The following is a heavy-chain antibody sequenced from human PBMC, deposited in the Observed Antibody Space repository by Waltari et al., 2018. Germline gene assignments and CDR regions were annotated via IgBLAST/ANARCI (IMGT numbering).Heavy chain of an antibody. V-gene: IGHV1-3*01. Sequence: QVQLVQSGAEVKKPGAYVKVSCTASGYTFPSYAMNWVRQAPGQRLEWMGWINAGNGNTKYSQKFQGRVTITRDTSASTAYMELSSLRSEDTAVYYCARDDRPHGMDVWGQGTTVTVSS. CDR1: GYTFPSYA. CDR3: ARDDRPHGMDV. CDR2: INAGNGNT. J-gene: IGHJ6*02.